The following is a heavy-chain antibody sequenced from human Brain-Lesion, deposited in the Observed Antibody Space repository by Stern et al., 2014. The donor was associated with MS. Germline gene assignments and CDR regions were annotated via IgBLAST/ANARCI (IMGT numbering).Heavy chain of an antibody. CDR1: GFTFSNYW. D-gene: IGHD3-10*01. CDR2: VNNDGRRT. J-gene: IGHJ5*01. V-gene: IGHV3-74*02. CDR3: ARGERWFDS. Sequence: EVKLVASGGGFVQPGGSLRLSCAASGFTFSNYWMHWVRQAPGKGLVWVSRVNNDGRRTSYADSVKGRFTMSRDNAKNTLYLQMNSLRVEDTAIYYCARGERWFDSWGQGTLVTVSS.